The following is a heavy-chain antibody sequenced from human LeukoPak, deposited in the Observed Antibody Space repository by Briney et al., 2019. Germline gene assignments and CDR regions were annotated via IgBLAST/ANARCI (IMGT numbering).Heavy chain of an antibody. CDR1: GFTFDDYA. V-gene: IGHV3-9*01. Sequence: PGGSLRLSCAASGFTFDDYAMHWVRHAPGKGLEWVSGISWNSGSIGYADSVKGRFTISRDNAKNSLYLQMNSLRAEDTALYYCAKGPGAHILSSGSSCYIDYWGQGTLVTVSS. CDR2: ISWNSGSI. J-gene: IGHJ4*02. D-gene: IGHD2-15*01. CDR3: AKGPGAHILSSGSSCYIDY.